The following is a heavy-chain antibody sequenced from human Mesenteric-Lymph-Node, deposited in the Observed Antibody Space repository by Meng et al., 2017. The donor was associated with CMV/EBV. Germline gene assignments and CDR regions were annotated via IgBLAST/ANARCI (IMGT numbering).Heavy chain of an antibody. D-gene: IGHD2-15*01. CDR3: ARNAASLDY. CDR2: INPNSGGT. Sequence: NVSCKAYGYTFTGYYMHWVRQAPGQGLEWMGWINPNSGGTNYAQKFQGSVTMTRDTSISTAYMELSSLRSDDTAVFYCARNAASLDYWGQGTLVTVSS. V-gene: IGHV1-2*02. J-gene: IGHJ4*02. CDR1: GYTFTGYY.